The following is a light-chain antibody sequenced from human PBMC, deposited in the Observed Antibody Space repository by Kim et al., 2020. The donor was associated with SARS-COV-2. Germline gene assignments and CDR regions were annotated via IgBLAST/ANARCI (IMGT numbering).Light chain of an antibody. V-gene: IGKV1-27*01. Sequence: ASVGDSVTITCRASQDIGSYLAWHQQKPGKVPKLLIEAASILQSGVPSRFSGSGTGTEFTLTISSLQPEDVAIYYCQKYNSAPFTFGPGTKVDIK. CDR3: QKYNSAPFT. J-gene: IGKJ3*01. CDR2: AAS. CDR1: QDIGSY.